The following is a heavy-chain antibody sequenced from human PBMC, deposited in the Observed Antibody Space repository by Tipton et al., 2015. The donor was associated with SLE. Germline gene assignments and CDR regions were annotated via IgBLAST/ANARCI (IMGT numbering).Heavy chain of an antibody. CDR2: IYHSESP. CDR3: TRVPRYNWNYIAD. V-gene: IGHV4-4*02. J-gene: IGHJ4*02. D-gene: IGHD1-7*01. CDR1: GGSIISSSW. Sequence: GLVKPSGTLSLTCAVSGGSIISSSWWSWVRQPPGKGLEWIGDIYHSESPNYNPSLKSRVTISIDKSKNQFSLKPTSVTAADTAVYHCTRVPRYNWNYIADWGQGTLVSVSS.